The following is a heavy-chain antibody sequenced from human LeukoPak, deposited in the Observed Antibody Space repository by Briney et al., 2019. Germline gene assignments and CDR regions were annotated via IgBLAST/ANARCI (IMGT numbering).Heavy chain of an antibody. CDR2: IKTKADGGTT. CDR3: VNFYFDY. Sequence: GGSLTLSCAASAFTFSNAWMNWVRQAPGKGLEWLGRIKTKADGGTTDYVAPVKGRFTISRDDSKNKLYLQMNSLTTEDTAVYYCVNFYFDYWGQGTLVTVSS. D-gene: IGHD5-24*01. J-gene: IGHJ4*02. CDR1: AFTFSNAW. V-gene: IGHV3-15*01.